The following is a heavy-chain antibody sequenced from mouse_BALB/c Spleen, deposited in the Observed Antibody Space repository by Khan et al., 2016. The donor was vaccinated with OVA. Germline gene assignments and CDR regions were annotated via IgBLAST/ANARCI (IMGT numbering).Heavy chain of an antibody. J-gene: IGHJ4*01. CDR1: GYTFTDYS. CDR3: ARRHAMDY. V-gene: IGHV9-2-1*01. Sequence: QVQLQQSGPELKKPGATVKISCKASGYTFTDYSMHWVKQAPGQGLKWMGWINTETGDPTYADDFKGRFAFSLETSSSTAYLQINNLKNEDTATYFGARRHAMDYWGQGTSVTVSS. CDR2: INTETGDP.